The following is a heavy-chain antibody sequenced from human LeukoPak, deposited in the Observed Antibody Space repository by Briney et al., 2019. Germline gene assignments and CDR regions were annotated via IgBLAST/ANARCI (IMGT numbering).Heavy chain of an antibody. CDR3: ARDIVWLQLEY. Sequence: GGSLRLSCAASGFSFISYGMHWVRQAPGKGLEWVGVISDDGRNKKYADSVKGRFTISRDNARNSLYLQMSSLRVEDTAVYYCARDIVWLQLEYWGQGTLVTVSS. V-gene: IGHV3-30*03. CDR2: ISDDGRNK. CDR1: GFSFISYG. J-gene: IGHJ4*02. D-gene: IGHD5-24*01.